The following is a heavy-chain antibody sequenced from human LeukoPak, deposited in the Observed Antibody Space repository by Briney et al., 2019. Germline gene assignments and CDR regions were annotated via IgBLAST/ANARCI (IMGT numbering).Heavy chain of an antibody. Sequence: ASVKVSCKASGYDFTSYAMHWVRQAPGQRLEWMGWINAGNGNTKYSQKFQDRVTVTRDTSTSTAYMELSSLRSEDTAVYYCARDPADSDLGIAAPPLAPYYYGMDVWGQGTTVTVSS. V-gene: IGHV1-3*01. D-gene: IGHD6-13*01. CDR1: GYDFTSYA. J-gene: IGHJ6*02. CDR2: INAGNGNT. CDR3: ARDPADSDLGIAAPPLAPYYYGMDV.